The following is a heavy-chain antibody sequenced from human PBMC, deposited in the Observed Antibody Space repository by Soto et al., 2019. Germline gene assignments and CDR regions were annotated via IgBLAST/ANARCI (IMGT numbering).Heavy chain of an antibody. Sequence: SETLSLTCTVSGGSISSGGYYWSWIRQHPGKGLEWIGYIYYSGSTFYNPSLKSRVTISVDTSKNQFSLKLSSVTAADTAVYYCARERRRDGYNPLLDYWGQGTLVTVSS. CDR1: GGSISSGGYY. CDR2: IYYSGST. CDR3: ARERRRDGYNPLLDY. J-gene: IGHJ4*02. D-gene: IGHD5-12*01. V-gene: IGHV4-31*03.